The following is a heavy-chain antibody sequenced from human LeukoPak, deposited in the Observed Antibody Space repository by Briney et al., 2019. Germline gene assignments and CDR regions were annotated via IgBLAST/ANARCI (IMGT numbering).Heavy chain of an antibody. D-gene: IGHD6-19*01. V-gene: IGHV4-39*07. CDR3: ARRYAYSSGWYLDYYYYMDV. J-gene: IGHJ6*03. Sequence: SETLSLTCTVSGGSISSGSYYWSWIRQPPGKGLEWIGEINHSGSTNYNPSLKSRVTISVDTSKNQFSLKLSSVTAADTAVYYCARRYAYSSGWYLDYYYYMDVWGKGTTVTISS. CDR1: GGSISSGSYY. CDR2: INHSGST.